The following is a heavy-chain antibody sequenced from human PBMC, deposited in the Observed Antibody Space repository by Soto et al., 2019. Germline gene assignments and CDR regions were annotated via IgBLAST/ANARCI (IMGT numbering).Heavy chain of an antibody. V-gene: IGHV4-39*01. J-gene: IGHJ4*02. CDR3: ARQRKDIVLMVYAPFDY. Sequence: PSETLSLTCTVSGGSISSSSYYWGWIRQPPGKGLEWIGSIYYSGSTYYNPSLKSRVTISVDTSKNQFSLKLSSVTAADTAVYYCARQRKDIVLMVYAPFDYWGQGTLVTVSS. D-gene: IGHD2-8*01. CDR1: GGSISSSSYY. CDR2: IYYSGST.